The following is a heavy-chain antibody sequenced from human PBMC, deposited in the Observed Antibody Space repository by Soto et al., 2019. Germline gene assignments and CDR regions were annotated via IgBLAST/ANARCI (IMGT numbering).Heavy chain of an antibody. D-gene: IGHD1-26*01. V-gene: IGHV4-39*01. CDR1: CGSISSRNDY. CDR3: ATQEVGGSYVYTFDP. CDR2: IYYSGST. J-gene: IGHJ5*02. Sequence: SQTLSLTCTVSCGSISSRNDYWGCIRQPPGKGLEWIGSIYYSGSTYYNPSLKSRVTISVDTSKNQFSLKLSSVTAADTAVYYCATQEVGGSYVYTFDPWGQGTLVTVSS.